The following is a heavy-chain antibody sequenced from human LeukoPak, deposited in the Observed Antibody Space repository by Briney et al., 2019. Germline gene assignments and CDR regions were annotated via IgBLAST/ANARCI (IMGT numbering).Heavy chain of an antibody. D-gene: IGHD6-13*01. CDR3: ARDLGIAPTF. CDR2: ISSSSSPI. V-gene: IGHV3-48*01. Sequence: GGSLRLSCAASSFTVSSNYMNWVRQAPGKGLEWVSYISSSSSPIYYADSVKGRFTISRDNAKNSLYLQMNSLRGEDTAVYYCARDLGIAPTFGGQGTLVTVSS. CDR1: SFTVSSNY. J-gene: IGHJ4*02.